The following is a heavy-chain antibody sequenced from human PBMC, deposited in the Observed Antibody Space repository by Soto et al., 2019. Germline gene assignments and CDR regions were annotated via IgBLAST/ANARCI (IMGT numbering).Heavy chain of an antibody. CDR1: GGSISSGNYY. V-gene: IGHV4-30-4*01. CDR3: ATMGTPATGLCYFDY. CDR2: ISYSGST. D-gene: IGHD1-7*01. J-gene: IGHJ4*02. Sequence: SETLSLTCTVSGGSISSGNYYWSWIRQPPGKGLEWIGFISYSGSTYYNASLKSRVTISVDTSKNQFSLNLSFVTAADTAVYYCATMGTPATGLCYFDYWGQGTLVTVSS.